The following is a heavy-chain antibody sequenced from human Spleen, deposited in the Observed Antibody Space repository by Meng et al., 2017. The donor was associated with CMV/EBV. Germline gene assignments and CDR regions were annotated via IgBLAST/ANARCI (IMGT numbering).Heavy chain of an antibody. D-gene: IGHD2-2*01. CDR3: ARVIPASEIEY. J-gene: IGHJ4*02. Sequence: SCVTLGFTFSDYYMSWFRQAPGQGLEWVAFMGNSGTTIYYADSVKGRFTISRDNSKKSLYLQMDSLGVEDTAFYYCARVIPASEIEYWGQGTLVTVSS. CDR1: GFTFSDYY. CDR2: MGNSGTTI. V-gene: IGHV3-11*04.